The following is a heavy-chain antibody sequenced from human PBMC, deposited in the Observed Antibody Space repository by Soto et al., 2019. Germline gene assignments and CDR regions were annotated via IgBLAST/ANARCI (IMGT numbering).Heavy chain of an antibody. CDR1: GGSISSGDYY. J-gene: IGHJ6*02. CDR2: IYYSGRT. V-gene: IGHV4-30-4*01. CDR3: ARDRADYSNHHYYYGMDV. D-gene: IGHD4-4*01. Sequence: PSETLSLTCTVSGGSISSGDYYWSWIRQPPGKGLEWIGYIYYSGRTYYNPSLKSRVTISVDTSKNQFSLKLSSVTAADTAVYYCARDRADYSNHHYYYGMDVWGQGTTVTVSS.